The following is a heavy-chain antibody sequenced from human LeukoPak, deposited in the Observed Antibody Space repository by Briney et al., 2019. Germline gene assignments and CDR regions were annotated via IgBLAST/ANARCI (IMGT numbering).Heavy chain of an antibody. V-gene: IGHV4-34*01. Sequence: PSETLSLTCAVYGGSFSGYYWSWIRQPPGKGLEWIGEINHSGSTNYNPSLKSRVTISVDTSKGQFSLKLSSVTAADTAVYYCARTYYYKAFDIWGQGTMVTVSS. J-gene: IGHJ3*02. CDR3: ARTYYYKAFDI. CDR2: INHSGST. CDR1: GGSFSGYY. D-gene: IGHD3-22*01.